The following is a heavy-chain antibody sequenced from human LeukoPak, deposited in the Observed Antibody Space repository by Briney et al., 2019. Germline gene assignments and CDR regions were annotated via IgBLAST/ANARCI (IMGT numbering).Heavy chain of an antibody. V-gene: IGHV1-2*02. CDR3: ARNEYSSSPIDY. Sequence: ASVKVSCKASGYTFTGYYMHWVRQAPGQGLEWMGWINPNSGGTNYAQKFQGRVTMTRDTSISTAYMELSRLRSDDTAVYYCARNEYSSSPIDYWGQGTLVTVSP. CDR1: GYTFTGYY. J-gene: IGHJ4*02. CDR2: INPNSGGT. D-gene: IGHD6-6*01.